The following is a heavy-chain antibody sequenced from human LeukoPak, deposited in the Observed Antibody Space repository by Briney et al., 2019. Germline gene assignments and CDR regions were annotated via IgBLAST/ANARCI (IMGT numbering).Heavy chain of an antibody. CDR2: MFDRGSP. J-gene: IGHJ2*01. D-gene: IGHD5-18*01. CDR3: ARRIQLWSYWHFDL. Sequence: SETLSLTCSVSGGSITGYSWGWVRQPPGKGLECIGYMFDRGSPNHHPSLQNRVTTSVDTSKNEFSLRLTSVIAADTAVYYCARRIQLWSYWHFDLWGRGTLVTVSS. CDR1: GGSITGYS. V-gene: IGHV4-4*09.